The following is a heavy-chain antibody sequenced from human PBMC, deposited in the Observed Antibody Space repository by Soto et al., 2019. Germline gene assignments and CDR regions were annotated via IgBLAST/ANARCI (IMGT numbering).Heavy chain of an antibody. CDR3: ARDTPPTDY. CDR2: ISAYNTNT. CDR1: GYTFTSYH. Sequence: QVQLVQSGAEVKKPGASVKVSCKNSGYTFTSYHISWVRQAPGQGLEGMGWISAYNTNTNYAQKFQRRVTMTTDTLRSTAYMELRSLRSDAAAVYYCARDTPPTDYWGQGTLVTVSS. V-gene: IGHV1-18*01. J-gene: IGHJ4*02.